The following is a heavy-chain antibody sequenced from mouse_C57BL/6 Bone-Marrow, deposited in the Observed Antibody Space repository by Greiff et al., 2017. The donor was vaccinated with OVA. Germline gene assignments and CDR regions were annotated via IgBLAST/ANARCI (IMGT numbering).Heavy chain of an antibody. CDR1: GYSITSGYD. V-gene: IGHV3-1*01. Sequence: EVQGVESGPGMVKPSQSLSLTCTVTGYSITSGYDWHWIRHFPGNKLEWMGYISYSGSTNYNPSLKSRISITHDTSKNHFFLKLNSVTTEDTATYYCARDYYDYDDGFAYWGQGTLVTVSA. D-gene: IGHD2-4*01. CDR3: ARDYYDYDDGFAY. J-gene: IGHJ3*01. CDR2: ISYSGST.